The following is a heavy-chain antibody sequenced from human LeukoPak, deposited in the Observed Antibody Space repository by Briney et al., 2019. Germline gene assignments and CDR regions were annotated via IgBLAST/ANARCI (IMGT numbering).Heavy chain of an antibody. CDR1: GGXISSGDYY. V-gene: IGHV4-30-4*01. Sequence: SQTLSLTCTVSGGXISSGDYYWSWIRQPPGRGLGWLGYIYYSGSTYYNPSLKSRVTISVDTSKNQFSLKLSSVTAADTAAYYCAREVRGYSYGYFDYWGQGTLVTVSS. CDR3: AREVRGYSYGYFDY. D-gene: IGHD5-18*01. CDR2: IYYSGST. J-gene: IGHJ4*02.